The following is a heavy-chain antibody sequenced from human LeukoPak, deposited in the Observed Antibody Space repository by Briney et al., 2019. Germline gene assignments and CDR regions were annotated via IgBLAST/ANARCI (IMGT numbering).Heavy chain of an antibody. V-gene: IGHV4-61*02. CDR3: ARGGTKVPFWSGPIAPEQLWFDP. Sequence: PSETLSLTCTVSGGSISSGSYYWSWIRQPAGKGLEWIGRIYTSGSTNYNPSLKSRVTISVDRSKNQFSLKLSSVTAADTAVYYCARGGTKVPFWSGPIAPEQLWFDPWGQGTLVTVSS. CDR1: GGSISSGSYY. CDR2: IYTSGST. J-gene: IGHJ5*02. D-gene: IGHD3-3*01.